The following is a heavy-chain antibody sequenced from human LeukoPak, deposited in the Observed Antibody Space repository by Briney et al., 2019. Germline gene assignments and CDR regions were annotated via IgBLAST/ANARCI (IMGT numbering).Heavy chain of an antibody. CDR2: ITISSNFI. V-gene: IGHV3-21*01. CDR1: GFSLSSYS. CDR3: ARDGHGDGFLTGYSYFGMDV. J-gene: IGHJ6*02. Sequence: GGSLRLSCAASGFSLSSYSMNWVRQAPGKGLEWVSSITISSNFIYYADSVKGRFTISRDNAKSPLFLQMNSLRAEDTAVYFCARDGHGDGFLTGYSYFGMDVWGQGTTVTVSS. D-gene: IGHD3-9*01.